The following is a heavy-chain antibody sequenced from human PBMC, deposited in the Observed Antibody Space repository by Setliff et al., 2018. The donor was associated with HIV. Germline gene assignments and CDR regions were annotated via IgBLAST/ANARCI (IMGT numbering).Heavy chain of an antibody. J-gene: IGHJ3*01. CDR1: GFTVSRNY. CDR3: ACHCQSPDAFGV. Sequence: GGSLRLSCAASGFTVSRNYMSWVRQAPGKGLAWVSVIYSGGSTYYADSVKGRFTISRDNSKNTLYLQMNSLRAEDTAVYYCACHCQSPDAFGVWGQGTMVTVSS. CDR2: IYSGGST. V-gene: IGHV3-53*01.